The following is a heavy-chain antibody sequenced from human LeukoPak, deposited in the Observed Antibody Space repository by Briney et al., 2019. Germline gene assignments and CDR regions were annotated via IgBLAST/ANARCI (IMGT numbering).Heavy chain of an antibody. CDR3: ARGRIDTAMVTFDY. V-gene: IGHV4-34*01. Sequence: SETLSLTCAVSGGSFSGYYWSWIRQPPGKGLEWIGEINHSGSTNYNPSLKSRVTISVDTSKNQFSLKLSSVTAADTAVYYCARGRIDTAMVTFDYWGQGTLVTVSS. J-gene: IGHJ4*02. CDR2: INHSGST. D-gene: IGHD5-18*01. CDR1: GGSFSGYY.